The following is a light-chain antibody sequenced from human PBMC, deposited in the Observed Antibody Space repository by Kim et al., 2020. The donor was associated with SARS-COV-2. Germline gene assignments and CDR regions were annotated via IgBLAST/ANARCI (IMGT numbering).Light chain of an antibody. CDR3: ATWDDSLGGWI. CDR1: TSNIASNF. V-gene: IGLV1-47*01. J-gene: IGLJ2*01. Sequence: GQRATISCSGSTSNIASNFLSWYPHFPGAAPKLLIYRNDLRPSGLPERFSGSRSGTSASLAISGLRSEDVADYYCATWDDSLGGWIFGGGTQLTVL. CDR2: RND.